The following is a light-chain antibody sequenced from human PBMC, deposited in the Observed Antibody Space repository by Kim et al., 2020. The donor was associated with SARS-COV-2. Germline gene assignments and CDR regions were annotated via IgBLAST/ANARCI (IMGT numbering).Light chain of an antibody. CDR2: GKN. CDR3: NSLVSCNYLLF. V-gene: IGLV3-19*01. J-gene: IGLJ1*01. CDR1: SLSNYY. Sequence: SSELTQDPTMSVALGQTVRITCQGDSLSNYYASWYQQKPGQSPLLFISGKNYRPSGLPDRFSCSRSGNTASLTLTGAPSAAEADSYFNSLVSCNYLLFFG.